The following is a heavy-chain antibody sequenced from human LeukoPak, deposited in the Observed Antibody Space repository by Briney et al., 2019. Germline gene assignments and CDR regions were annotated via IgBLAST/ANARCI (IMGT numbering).Heavy chain of an antibody. D-gene: IGHD1-1*01. CDR2: ISAYNGNT. Sequence: ASVKVSCRASGYTFTSYAISWVRQAPGQGLEWMGWISAYNGNTHYAQKVQDRVTMTTDTSTSTAYMELRSLRSDDTAVYYCARAMTTRRDFDHWGQGTLVTVSS. CDR3: ARAMTTRRDFDH. V-gene: IGHV1-18*01. J-gene: IGHJ4*02. CDR1: GYTFTSYA.